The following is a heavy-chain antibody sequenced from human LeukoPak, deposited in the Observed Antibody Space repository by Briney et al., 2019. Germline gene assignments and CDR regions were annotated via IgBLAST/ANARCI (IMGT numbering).Heavy chain of an antibody. CDR1: GFTFSSYA. D-gene: IGHD3-10*01. Sequence: GGSLRLSCAASGFTFSSYAMSWVRQAPGKGLEWVSAISGSGGSTYYADSVKGRFTISRDNSKNTLYLQMNSLRAEDTAVYYCAKTLEPGITMVRGAIHYFDYWGQGTLVTVSS. CDR2: ISGSGGST. J-gene: IGHJ4*02. CDR3: AKTLEPGITMVRGAIHYFDY. V-gene: IGHV3-23*01.